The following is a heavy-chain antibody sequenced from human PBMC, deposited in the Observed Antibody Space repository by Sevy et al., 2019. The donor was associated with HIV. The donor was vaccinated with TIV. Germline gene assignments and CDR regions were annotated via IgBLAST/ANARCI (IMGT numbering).Heavy chain of an antibody. J-gene: IGHJ4*02. V-gene: IGHV1-69*13. CDR1: GGTFSSYA. D-gene: IGHD6-19*01. CDR2: IIPILGTV. Sequence: ASVKVSCKASGGTFSSYAISWVRQVPGQGLEWMGGIIPILGTVNYAQKFQGRVTITADESTKTAYMELSSLRSEDTAVYYCARGGGNGWYYFDYWGQETLVTVSS. CDR3: ARGGGNGWYYFDY.